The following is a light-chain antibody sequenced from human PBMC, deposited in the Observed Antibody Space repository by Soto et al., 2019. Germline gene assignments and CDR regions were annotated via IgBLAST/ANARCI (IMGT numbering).Light chain of an antibody. CDR2: GAS. CDR1: QSISDT. Sequence: EIVMTQSPATLSVSPGGRATLSCRASQSISDTLAWYQQKPGKAPRLLIHGASTRATGFPARFSGSGSGTEFTLTISSLQSEDFAVYYCQQYNNWPPSIIFGQGTRLEIK. CDR3: QQYNNWPPSII. J-gene: IGKJ5*01. V-gene: IGKV3-15*01.